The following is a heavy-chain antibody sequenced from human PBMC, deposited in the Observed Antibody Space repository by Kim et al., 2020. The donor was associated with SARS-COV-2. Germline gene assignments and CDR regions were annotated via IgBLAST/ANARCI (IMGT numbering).Heavy chain of an antibody. V-gene: IGHV4-59*03. CDR1: ERNMRTYY. Sequence: SETLSLTCTVSERNMRTYYWSWIPQPLGKVFEWIGYNSYSGSINYNPSLRSRVTISIDTSRNQFSLELTAETAADTAVYSCARVKAAADQPTCWFYPCGQGTLVTVSS. J-gene: IGHJ5*02. D-gene: IGHD6-13*01. CDR3: ARVKAAADQPTCWFYP. CDR2: NSYSGSI.